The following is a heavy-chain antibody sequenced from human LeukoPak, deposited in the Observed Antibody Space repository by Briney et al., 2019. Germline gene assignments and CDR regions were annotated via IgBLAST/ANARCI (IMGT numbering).Heavy chain of an antibody. CDR2: IIPISGTT. CDR3: ATLCCGSYYMDV. CDR1: GYTFTGYY. V-gene: IGHV1-69*06. Sequence: VASVKVSCKASGYTFTGYYMHWVRQAPGQGLEWMGGIIPISGTTNYAQKFQGRVTITADKSTSTAYMELSSLRSEDTAVYYCATLCCGSYYMDVWGKGTTVTVSS. J-gene: IGHJ6*03. D-gene: IGHD2-15*01.